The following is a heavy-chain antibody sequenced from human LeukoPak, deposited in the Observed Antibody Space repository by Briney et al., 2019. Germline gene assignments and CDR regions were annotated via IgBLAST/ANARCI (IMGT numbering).Heavy chain of an antibody. J-gene: IGHJ3*02. V-gene: IGHV1-69*06. CDR2: IIPIFGTA. CDR1: GGTFSSYA. Sequence: SVNVSCKASGGTFSSYAISWVRQAPGQGLEWMGGIIPIFGTANYAQKFQGRVTITADKSTSTAYMELSSLRSEDTAVYYCARSKTPPDAFDIWGQGTMVTVSS. CDR3: ARSKTPPDAFDI.